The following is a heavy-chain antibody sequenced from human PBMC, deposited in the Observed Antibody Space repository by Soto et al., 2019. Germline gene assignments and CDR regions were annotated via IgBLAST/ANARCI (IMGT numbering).Heavy chain of an antibody. CDR2: ISASGTNT. V-gene: IGHV3-23*01. J-gene: IGHJ6*02. D-gene: IGHD3-22*01. Sequence: GGSLRLSCAASGFTFSTYALSWARQAPGKGLEWVSTISASGTNTHYADSVRGRFTISRDNSKNTLYLQMESLRVEDTAVYYCARVNYDSSGYYYLRGYYYYGMDVWGQGTTVTVSS. CDR1: GFTFSTYA. CDR3: ARVNYDSSGYYYLRGYYYYGMDV.